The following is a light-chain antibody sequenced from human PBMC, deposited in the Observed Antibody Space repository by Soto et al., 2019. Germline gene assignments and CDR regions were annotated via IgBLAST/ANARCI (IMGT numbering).Light chain of an antibody. CDR1: QSVSTN. V-gene: IGKV3-15*01. Sequence: EIVMTQSPVTLSVSPGEEATLSCRASQSVSTNLAWYQQKPGQAPRLLIYGASTGATGIPARFSGSGSGTEFTLTISSLQSEDFAVYYCQQYNNWPRTFGQGTKVDIK. CDR2: GAS. J-gene: IGKJ1*01. CDR3: QQYNNWPRT.